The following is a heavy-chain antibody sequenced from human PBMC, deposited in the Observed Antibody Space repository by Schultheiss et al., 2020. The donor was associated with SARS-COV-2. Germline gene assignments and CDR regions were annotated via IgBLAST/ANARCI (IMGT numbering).Heavy chain of an antibody. J-gene: IGHJ4*02. D-gene: IGHD3-10*01. V-gene: IGHV4-34*01. CDR1: GGSFSGYY. CDR3: ARASRRRFTMVRGDYFDY. CDR2: INHSGST. Sequence: GSLRLSCAVYGGSFSGYYWSWIRQPPGKGLEWIGEINHSGSTNYNPSLKSRVTILVDTSKNQFSLKLSSVTAADTAVYYCARASRRRFTMVRGDYFDYWGQGTLVTVSS.